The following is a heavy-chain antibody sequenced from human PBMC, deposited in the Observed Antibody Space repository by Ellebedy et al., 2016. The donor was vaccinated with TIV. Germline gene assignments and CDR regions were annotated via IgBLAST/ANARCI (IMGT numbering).Heavy chain of an antibody. Sequence: ESLKISCAASGITVSTNYMSWLRQAPGKGLEWIGDINHSGSTNYNPSLERRVTLSVDTSNDRFSLRLNSMTAADTAVYYCARGTTVVTPGPFDIWGQGTLVTVSS. CDR3: ARGTTVVTPGPFDI. CDR1: GITVSTNY. J-gene: IGHJ3*02. CDR2: INHSGST. V-gene: IGHV4-34*01. D-gene: IGHD4-23*01.